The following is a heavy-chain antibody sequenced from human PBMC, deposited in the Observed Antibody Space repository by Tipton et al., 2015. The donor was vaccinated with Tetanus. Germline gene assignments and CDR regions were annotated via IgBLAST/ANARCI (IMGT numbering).Heavy chain of an antibody. D-gene: IGHD2-21*02. J-gene: IGHJ4*02. CDR1: GGSFSTY. CDR3: ARATANSAFDF. CDR2: INPNSGGT. Sequence: QVQLVQSGPEVKKPGSSVKVSCKTSGGSFSTYIHWVRQVPGQRLEWMAWINPNSGGTDFARKFQGRVTVTRDTSISTAYMELSGLRSDDTAVYFCARATANSAFDFWGQGTRVIVSS. V-gene: IGHV1-2*02.